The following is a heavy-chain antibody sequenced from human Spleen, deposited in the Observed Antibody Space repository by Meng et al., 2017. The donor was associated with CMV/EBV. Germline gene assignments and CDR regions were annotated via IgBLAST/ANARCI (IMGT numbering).Heavy chain of an antibody. V-gene: IGHV1-2*02. CDR2: INPNNGGT. CDR1: GYSFTDNY. CDR3: ARDCSTTGCSAFDY. Sequence: SGYSFTDNYIHWVRQAPGQGLQWMGWINPNNGGTNYAQKFQGRVTMTRDTSITTAYLELSRLRSDDTAVYFCARDCSTTGCSAFDYWGRGTLVTVSS. D-gene: IGHD2-2*01. J-gene: IGHJ4*02.